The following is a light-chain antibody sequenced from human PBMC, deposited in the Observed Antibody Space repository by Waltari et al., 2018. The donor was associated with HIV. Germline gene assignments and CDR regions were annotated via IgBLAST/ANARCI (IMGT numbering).Light chain of an antibody. CDR3: QVWDSSTV. V-gene: IGLV3-9*01. Sequence: SYDLTQPLSVSVQTARITCGGNNIGSKNVHWYQQKPGQAPLLVIYKNVNRPSGIPERFSGSNSGNTATLTISRAQAGDEADYYCQVWDSSTVFGGGTKLTVL. J-gene: IGLJ3*02. CDR2: KNV. CDR1: NIGSKN.